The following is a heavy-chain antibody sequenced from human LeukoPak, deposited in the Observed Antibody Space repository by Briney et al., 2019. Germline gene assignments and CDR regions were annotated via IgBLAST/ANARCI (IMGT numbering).Heavy chain of an antibody. V-gene: IGHV1-18*01. J-gene: IGHJ3*02. D-gene: IGHD3-22*01. CDR3: ARVHEQTYYYDSSGYYAFDI. CDR1: GYTFTSYG. Sequence: ASVKVSCKASGYTFTSYGISWVRQAPGQGLEWMGWISAYNGNTNYAQKLQGRVTMTTDTSTSTAYMELRSLRSDDTAVYYCARVHEQTYYYDSSGYYAFDIWGQGTMVTVSS. CDR2: ISAYNGNT.